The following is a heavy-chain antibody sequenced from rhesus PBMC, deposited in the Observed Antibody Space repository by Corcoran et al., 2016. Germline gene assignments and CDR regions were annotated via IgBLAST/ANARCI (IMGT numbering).Heavy chain of an antibody. V-gene: IGHV3S42*01. CDR2: INTGGGTT. J-gene: IGHJ4*01. D-gene: IGHD1-1*01. CDR1: GFTFSPFC. Sequence: EVQLVESVVGLAKPGGSLRLSCVASGFTFSPFCMLCVRQNPGKGLEGNSAINTGGGTTYYADAVKGRFTSSRDNSQNTLSLQMNSLRPEDTAVYYCAAANGNWGQGVLVTVSS. CDR3: AAANGN.